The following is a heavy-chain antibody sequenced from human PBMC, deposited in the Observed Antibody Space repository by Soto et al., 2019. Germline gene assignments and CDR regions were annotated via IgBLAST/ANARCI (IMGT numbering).Heavy chain of an antibody. D-gene: IGHD6-6*01. Sequence: PGGSLRLSCAASGFTVSSNYMSWVRQAPGKGLEWVSVIYSGGSTYYADSVKGRFTISKDNSKNTLYLQMNSLRAEDTAVYYCAREVEYSSSNWDYYYYMDVWGKGTTVTVSS. V-gene: IGHV3-66*01. CDR1: GFTVSSNY. J-gene: IGHJ6*03. CDR2: IYSGGST. CDR3: AREVEYSSSNWDYYYYMDV.